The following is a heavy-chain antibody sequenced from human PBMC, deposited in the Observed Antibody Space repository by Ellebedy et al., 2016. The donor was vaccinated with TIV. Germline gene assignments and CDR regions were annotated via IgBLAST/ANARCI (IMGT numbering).Heavy chain of an antibody. J-gene: IGHJ6*02. V-gene: IGHV4-39*07. CDR2: IYHSGST. Sequence: GSLRLSCTVSGDSISSSSYYWGWIRQPPGKGLEWIGEIYHSGSTNDNPSLKSRVIISVEKSKNQFSLKLSSVTAADTAVYYCARRYSSGSMDVWGQGTTVTVSS. CDR3: ARRYSSGSMDV. D-gene: IGHD6-19*01. CDR1: GDSISSSSYY.